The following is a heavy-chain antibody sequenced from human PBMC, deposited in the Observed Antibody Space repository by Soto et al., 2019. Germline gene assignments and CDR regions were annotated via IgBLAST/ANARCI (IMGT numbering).Heavy chain of an antibody. V-gene: IGHV5-10-1*01. Sequence: PGESLKISCKGSGCSFTSYWISWVRQMPGKGLEWMGRIDPSDSYTNYSPSFQGHVTISADKSISTAYLQWSSLKASDTAMYYCARVHLDILTGYTYFDYWGQGTLVTVSS. J-gene: IGHJ4*02. CDR3: ARVHLDILTGYTYFDY. CDR1: GCSFTSYW. CDR2: IDPSDSYT. D-gene: IGHD3-9*01.